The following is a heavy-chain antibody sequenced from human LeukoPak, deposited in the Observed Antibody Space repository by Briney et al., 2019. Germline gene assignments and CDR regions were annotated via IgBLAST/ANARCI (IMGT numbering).Heavy chain of an antibody. J-gene: IGHJ4*02. CDR2: ISAYNGNT. CDR3: ARVGYSSSSGLDY. Sequence: GALVKVSYQASGYTFTRYGISWVRQAPGHGLEGMGWISAYNGNTNYAQRLQGRVTITTDTSTSTAYMELRSLRSDDTAVYSCARVGYSSSSGLDYWGQGTLVTVSS. V-gene: IGHV1-18*01. CDR1: GYTFTRYG. D-gene: IGHD6-13*01.